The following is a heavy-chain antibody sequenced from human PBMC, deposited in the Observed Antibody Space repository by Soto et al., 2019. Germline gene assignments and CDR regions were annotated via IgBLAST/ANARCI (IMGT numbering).Heavy chain of an antibody. J-gene: IGHJ5*02. CDR3: ARDRDDFWSGPLVNWFDP. CDR2: INAGNGNT. V-gene: IGHV1-3*01. Sequence: GASVKVSCKASGDTFSNYGIHWVRQAPGQRLEWMGLINAGNGNTKYSQKFQGRVTLTRDTSTSTAYMELRSLRSDDTAVYYCARDRDDFWSGPLVNWFDPWGQGTLVTVSS. CDR1: GDTFSNYG. D-gene: IGHD3-3*01.